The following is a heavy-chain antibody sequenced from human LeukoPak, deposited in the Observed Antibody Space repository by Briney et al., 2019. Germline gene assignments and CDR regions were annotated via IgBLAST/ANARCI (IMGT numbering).Heavy chain of an antibody. J-gene: IGHJ5*02. CDR3: ARDLGGRYSSENWFDP. D-gene: IGHD1-26*01. CDR1: GYSISSGYY. CDR2: IYHSGST. V-gene: IGHV4-38-2*02. Sequence: TSETLSLTCTVSGYSISSGYYWGWIRQPPGKGLEWIGSIYHSGSTYYNPSLKSRVTISVDTSKNQFSLKLSSVTAADTAVYYCARDLGGRYSSENWFDPWGQGTLVTVSS.